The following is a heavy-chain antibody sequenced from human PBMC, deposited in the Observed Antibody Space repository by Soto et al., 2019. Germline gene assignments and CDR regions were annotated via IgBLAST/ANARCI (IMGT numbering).Heavy chain of an antibody. J-gene: IGHJ4*02. Sequence: QVQLVQSGAEVKKPGSSVRVSCKASGGTFRGYAISWVRQAPGQGLEWMGGIIPVFGAANYAQKFQGSVTITADESTGTAYLDLSSLRSEDTAVYYCAREREIGYCGRGSCPYYFDNWGQGTLVTVSS. V-gene: IGHV1-69*12. CDR1: GGTFRGYA. D-gene: IGHD2-15*01. CDR3: AREREIGYCGRGSCPYYFDN. CDR2: IIPVFGAA.